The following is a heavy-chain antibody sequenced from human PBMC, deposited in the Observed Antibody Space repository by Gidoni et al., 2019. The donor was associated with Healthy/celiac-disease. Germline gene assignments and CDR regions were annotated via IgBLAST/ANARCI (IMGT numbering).Heavy chain of an antibody. CDR3: ARGGALWFGESHYFDY. CDR1: GGSFSGYY. V-gene: IGHV4-34*01. Sequence: QVQLQQWGAGLLKPSETLSLTCAVYGGSFSGYYWSWIRQPPGKGLEWIGEINHSGSTNYNPSLKSRVTIAVDTSKNQFSLKLSSVTAADTAVYYWARGGALWFGESHYFDYWGQGTLVTVSS. CDR2: INHSGST. D-gene: IGHD3-10*01. J-gene: IGHJ4*02.